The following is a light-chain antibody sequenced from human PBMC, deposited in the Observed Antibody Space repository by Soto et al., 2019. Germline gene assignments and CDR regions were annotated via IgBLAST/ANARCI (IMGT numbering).Light chain of an antibody. CDR1: HNIDNS. J-gene: IGKJ2*01. V-gene: IGKV1-39*01. CDR2: AAS. CDR3: QHSHSNPYT. Sequence: DIQMTQSPSSLSASVGDRVIITCRASHNIDNSLNWYQQKPGKAPKPLIYAASSLKSGVPSRFSGSGSGTEFTLTISSLQPEDFATYSCQHSHSNPYTFGQGTKLEIK.